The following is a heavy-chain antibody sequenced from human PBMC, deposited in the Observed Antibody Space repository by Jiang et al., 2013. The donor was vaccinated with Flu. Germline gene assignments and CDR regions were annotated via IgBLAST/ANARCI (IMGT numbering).Heavy chain of an antibody. CDR1: GYSFTNYW. CDR2: IYPGDSDT. V-gene: IGHV5-51*01. D-gene: IGHD3-3*01. CDR3: VRHVDYDFWSGYYTLRHIDY. J-gene: IGHJ4*02. Sequence: GAEVKKPGESLKISRKGSGYSFTNYWIGWVRQMPGKGLEWMGIIYPGDSDTRYSPSFQGQVIISAAKSISTAYLQWSSLKASDTAMYYCVRHVDYDFWSGYYTLRHIDYWGQGTLVTVSS.